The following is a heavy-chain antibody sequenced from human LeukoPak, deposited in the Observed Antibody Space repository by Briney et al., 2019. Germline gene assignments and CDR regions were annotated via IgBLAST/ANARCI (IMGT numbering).Heavy chain of an antibody. D-gene: IGHD3-3*01. Sequence: GASVKVSCKASGGTFSSYAISWVRQAPGQGLEWMGGIIPIFGTANYAQKFQGRVTITADESTSTAYMELSSLRSEDTAVYYCAGPKIDYDFWSGYLYYFDYWGQGNLVTVSS. CDR1: GGTFSSYA. V-gene: IGHV1-69*13. J-gene: IGHJ4*02. CDR2: IIPIFGTA. CDR3: AGPKIDYDFWSGYLYYFDY.